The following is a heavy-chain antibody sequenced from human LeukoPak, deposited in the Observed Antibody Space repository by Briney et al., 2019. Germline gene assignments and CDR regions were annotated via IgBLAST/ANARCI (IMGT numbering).Heavy chain of an antibody. D-gene: IGHD6-19*01. CDR3: VRLSSLSTYEGYYYYMDV. Sequence: GESLKISCKGSGYSFSHYWIGWVRQMPGKGLEWMGLIYPDDSETRYSPSFQGQVTISANKSISTAYLQWSSLRASDTAMYYCVRLSSLSTYEGYYYYMDVWGKGTTVTVSS. V-gene: IGHV5-51*01. CDR1: GYSFSHYW. J-gene: IGHJ6*03. CDR2: IYPDDSET.